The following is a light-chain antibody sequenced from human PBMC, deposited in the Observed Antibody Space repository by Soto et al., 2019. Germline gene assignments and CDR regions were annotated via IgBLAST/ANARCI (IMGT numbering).Light chain of an antibody. J-gene: IGKJ1*01. CDR2: GAS. Sequence: EIVMTQSPATLSVSSGERVTLSCRASQSVSNNLAWYQQKPGQAPRLLIYGASTRATGIPARFSGSGSGTEFTLTISSLQSEDFAVYYCQHYNNWPPWTFGQGTKVEIK. CDR3: QHYNNWPPWT. V-gene: IGKV3-15*01. CDR1: QSVSNN.